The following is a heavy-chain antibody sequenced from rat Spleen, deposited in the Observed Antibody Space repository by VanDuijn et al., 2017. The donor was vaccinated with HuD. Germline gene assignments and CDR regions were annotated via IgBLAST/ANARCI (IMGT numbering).Heavy chain of an antibody. CDR3: TRGGYFRH. CDR1: GFTFSSFP. J-gene: IGHJ2*01. D-gene: IGHD2-5*01. CDR2: ITNAAGKV. V-gene: IGHV5-46*01. Sequence: EVQLVESGGGLVQPGRSMKLSCGAAGFTFSSFPMAWVRQAPTKGLEWVASITNAAGKVHYPDSVKGRFTISRDTAQNTLYLQMNSPTSEDTATYYCTRGGYFRHWGQGVMVTVSS.